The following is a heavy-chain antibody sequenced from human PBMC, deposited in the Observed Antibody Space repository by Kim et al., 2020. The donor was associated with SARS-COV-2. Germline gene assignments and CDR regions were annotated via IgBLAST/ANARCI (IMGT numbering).Heavy chain of an antibody. CDR1: GGSISSSSYY. V-gene: IGHV4-39*01. CDR2: IYYSGST. Sequence: SETLSLTCTVSGGSISSSSYYWSWIRQPQGKGREWVGSIYYSGSTYYNLSLKSRVTITVDTSKNQFSLKLSSVTAADTAVYYCARHQGVWLSDAFDIWGQGTMVTVSS. D-gene: IGHD3-22*01. CDR3: ARHQGVWLSDAFDI. J-gene: IGHJ3*02.